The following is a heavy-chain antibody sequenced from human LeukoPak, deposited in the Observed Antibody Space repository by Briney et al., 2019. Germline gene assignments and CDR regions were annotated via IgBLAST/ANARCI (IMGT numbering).Heavy chain of an antibody. CDR3: AREVEWELLARDAFDI. CDR1: GFTFSDYY. D-gene: IGHD1-26*01. J-gene: IGHJ3*02. Sequence: RGSLRLSCAASGFTFSDYYMSWIRQAPGKGLEWVSYISSSGSTIYYADSVKGRFTISRDNAKNSLYLQMNSLRAEDTAVYYCAREVEWELLARDAFDIWGQGTMVTVSS. CDR2: ISSSGSTI. V-gene: IGHV3-11*04.